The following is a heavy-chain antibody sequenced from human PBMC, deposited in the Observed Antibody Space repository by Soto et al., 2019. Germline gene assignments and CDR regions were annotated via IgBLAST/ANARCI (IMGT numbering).Heavy chain of an antibody. CDR2: IGGSGVT. J-gene: IGHJ4*02. V-gene: IGHV3-23*01. Sequence: PGGSLRLSCAASGFTFSTYGLTWVRQAPGKGLEWVSLIGGSGVTFYADSVKGRFTISRDNSKNTVDLQMNSLRAEDTALYYCAKKVVTSATPWHYFDYWGQGTLVTVSS. CDR3: AKKVVTSATPWHYFDY. D-gene: IGHD2-21*02. CDR1: GFTFSTYG.